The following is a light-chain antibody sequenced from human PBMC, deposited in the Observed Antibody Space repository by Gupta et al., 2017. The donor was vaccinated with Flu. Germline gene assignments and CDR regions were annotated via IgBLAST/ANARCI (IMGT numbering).Light chain of an antibody. CDR1: SSDVGYYNY. V-gene: IGLV2-14*01. CDR2: EVS. J-gene: IGLJ3*02. Sequence: VSGFPGQSITISCTGSSSDVGYYNYVSWYQQYPGKAPKLVIYEVSNRPSGVSTRFSGSKYGNTASLIISGLQAEDEADYHCSSYTTSSTLVFGGGTKLTVL. CDR3: SSYTTSSTLV.